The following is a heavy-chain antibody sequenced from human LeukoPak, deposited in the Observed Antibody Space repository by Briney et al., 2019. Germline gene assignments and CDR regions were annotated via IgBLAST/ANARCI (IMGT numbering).Heavy chain of an antibody. Sequence: PSETLSLTCTVSGGSISSYYWSWIRQPPGKGLEWIAYIYYSGSTNYSPSLKSRGTISADTSKNQFSLKLSSVTAADTAVYYCARVGGVRGAHHIWGQGTMVTVSS. CDR3: ARVGGVRGAHHI. V-gene: IGHV4-59*01. CDR2: IYYSGST. CDR1: GGSISSYY. J-gene: IGHJ3*02. D-gene: IGHD3-10*01.